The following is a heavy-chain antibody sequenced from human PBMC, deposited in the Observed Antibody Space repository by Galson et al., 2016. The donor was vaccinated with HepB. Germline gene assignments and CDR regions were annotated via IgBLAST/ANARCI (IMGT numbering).Heavy chain of an antibody. V-gene: IGHV3-53*01. J-gene: IGHJ4*02. D-gene: IGHD3-16*01. Sequence: SLRLSCAASGLTVSSTYMSWVRQAPGKGLEWISVIFSGGSTYYADSVKGRFTISRDNSKNTLYLYMNRLRAGDTAVYYCGKHGGFDYWGQGALVTVSS. CDR1: GLTVSSTY. CDR2: IFSGGST. CDR3: GKHGGFDY.